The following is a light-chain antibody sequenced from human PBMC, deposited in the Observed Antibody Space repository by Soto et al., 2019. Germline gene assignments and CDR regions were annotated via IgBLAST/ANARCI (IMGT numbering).Light chain of an antibody. CDR3: QQSSKWPIT. Sequence: EVVLTQSPGTLSLSPWERATLSCRASQRVAANYLAWYQQKPGQAPRLLIYDASTRATGIPARFSGSGSGTEFPPTISSLQSEDFAVYYCQQSSKWPITFGQGTRLEIK. V-gene: IGKV3D-20*02. CDR2: DAS. CDR1: QRVAANY. J-gene: IGKJ5*01.